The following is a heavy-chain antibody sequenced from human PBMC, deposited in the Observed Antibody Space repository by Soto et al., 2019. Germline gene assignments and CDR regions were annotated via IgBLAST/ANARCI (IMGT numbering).Heavy chain of an antibody. Sequence: GGSLRLSCAASGFTFVRYAMNWVRQAPGKGLEWVSTISGSSESTYYADSVKDRFTISRDNSRNTLYLLMHSLRAEDTALYYCARGDYDILTGYYPAFDYWGQGALVTVSS. V-gene: IGHV3-23*01. CDR3: ARGDYDILTGYYPAFDY. CDR2: ISGSSEST. CDR1: GFTFVRYA. D-gene: IGHD3-9*01. J-gene: IGHJ4*02.